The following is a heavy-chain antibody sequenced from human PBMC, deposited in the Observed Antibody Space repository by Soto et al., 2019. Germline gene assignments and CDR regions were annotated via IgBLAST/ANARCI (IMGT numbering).Heavy chain of an antibody. Sequence: PSETLSLTCTVSGGSISSYYWSWIRQPPGKGLEWIGYIYYSGSTNYNPSLKSRVTISVDTSKNQFSLKLSSVTAADTAVYCCAREGYSGYEIDYWGQGTLVTVSS. J-gene: IGHJ4*02. CDR2: IYYSGST. CDR3: AREGYSGYEIDY. V-gene: IGHV4-59*01. CDR1: GGSISSYY. D-gene: IGHD5-12*01.